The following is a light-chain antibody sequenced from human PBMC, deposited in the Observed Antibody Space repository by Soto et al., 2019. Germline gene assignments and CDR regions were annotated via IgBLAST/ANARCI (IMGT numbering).Light chain of an antibody. J-gene: IGLJ1*01. V-gene: IGLV2-14*01. Sequence: QSPLTQPASVSGSPGQSITISCTGTSSDVGGYNYVSWYQRHPGKAPKLMIYDVSNRPSGVSNRFSGSKSGNTASLTISGLQAEDEADYHCSSYTSTSIVFGTGTKLTVL. CDR3: SSYTSTSIV. CDR2: DVS. CDR1: SSDVGGYNY.